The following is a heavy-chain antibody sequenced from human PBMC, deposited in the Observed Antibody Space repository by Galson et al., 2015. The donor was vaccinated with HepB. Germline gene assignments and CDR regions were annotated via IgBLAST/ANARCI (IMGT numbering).Heavy chain of an antibody. D-gene: IGHD1/OR15-1a*01. V-gene: IGHV3-7*01. CDR3: VRGSQTNRY. CDR1: GFDFSYYE. J-gene: IGHJ4*02. CDR2: IKQDGNEK. Sequence: SLRLSCAASGFDFSYYEMNWVRLAPGKGLEWVANIKQDGNEKYYVDSVKGRFTISRDNGKKSLYLQMNSLRAEDTAIYYCVRGSQTNRYWGQGTLVTVSS.